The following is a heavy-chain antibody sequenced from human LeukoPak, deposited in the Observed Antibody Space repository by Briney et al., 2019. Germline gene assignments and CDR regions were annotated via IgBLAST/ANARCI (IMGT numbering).Heavy chain of an antibody. Sequence: GGSLRLSCAASGFTFSSYWMYWVRQAPGKGLVWVSRINSDGSSTSYADSVKGRFTISRDNAKNTLYLQMNSLRAEDTAVYYCARGNTAMDDAFDIWGQGTMVTVSS. CDR1: GFTFSSYW. V-gene: IGHV3-74*01. D-gene: IGHD5-18*01. J-gene: IGHJ3*02. CDR3: ARGNTAMDDAFDI. CDR2: INSDGSST.